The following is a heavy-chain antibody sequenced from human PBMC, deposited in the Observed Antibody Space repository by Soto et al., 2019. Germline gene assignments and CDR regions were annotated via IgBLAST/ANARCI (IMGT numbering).Heavy chain of an antibody. CDR2: IKDSGDDT. CDR3: VKGGASYTSCWYAN. CDR1: GFSFSNYA. D-gene: IGHD6-13*01. J-gene: IGHJ4*02. Sequence: VELLESGGGLVQPGGSLTLSCTASGFSFSNYAMHWVRQAPGNGLEWVSTIKDSGDDTYYLASVRGRFIISRDYSRNTLYLQMTSLRAEDTALYHCVKGGASYTSCWYANWGQGILVTVSS. V-gene: IGHV3-23*01.